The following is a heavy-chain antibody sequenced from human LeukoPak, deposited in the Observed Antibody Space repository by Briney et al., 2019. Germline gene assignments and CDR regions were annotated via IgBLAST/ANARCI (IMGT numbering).Heavy chain of an antibody. CDR3: AKDPCSSTSCYMEY. CDR1: GFTFSSYG. V-gene: IGHV3-30*18. Sequence: GGSLRLSCAASGFTFSSYGMPWVRQAPRKGLEWVAVISYDGSNTYYAGAVKGRLTISRGNYSISMYLHMKSLRGEGRAVYYCAKDPCSSTSCYMEYWGQGTLVTVSS. J-gene: IGHJ4*02. CDR2: ISYDGSNT. D-gene: IGHD2-2*02.